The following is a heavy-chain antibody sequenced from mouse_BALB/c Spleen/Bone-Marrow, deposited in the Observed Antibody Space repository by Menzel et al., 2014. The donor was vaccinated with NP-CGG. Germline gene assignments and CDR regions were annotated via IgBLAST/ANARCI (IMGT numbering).Heavy chain of an antibody. CDR1: GYSITSAYA. CDR3: ARSGNFFDY. Sequence: EVQLQQSGPGLMKPSQSLSLTCTVTGYSITSAYAWNWIRQFPGDKLERMGYITSSGHTSYNPSLKSRISIARDTSKNQFFLQLNSVTTEDTATYYCARSGNFFDYWGQGTTLTVSS. D-gene: IGHD3-1*01. V-gene: IGHV3-2*02. CDR2: ITSSGHT. J-gene: IGHJ2*01.